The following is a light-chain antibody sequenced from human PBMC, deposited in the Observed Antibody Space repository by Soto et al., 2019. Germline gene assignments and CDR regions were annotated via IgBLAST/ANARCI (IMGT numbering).Light chain of an antibody. CDR3: GTWDSSLSAGV. V-gene: IGLV1-51*01. J-gene: IGLJ3*02. CDR1: SSNIGSNY. Sequence: QSVLTQPPSVSAAPGQKVTISCSGSSSNIGSNYVSWYQQLPGTAPKLLIYDNNKRPSGIPDRFSGSKSCTSATLGITGLQTGDEAEYYCGTWDSSLSAGVFGGGTKVTVL. CDR2: DNN.